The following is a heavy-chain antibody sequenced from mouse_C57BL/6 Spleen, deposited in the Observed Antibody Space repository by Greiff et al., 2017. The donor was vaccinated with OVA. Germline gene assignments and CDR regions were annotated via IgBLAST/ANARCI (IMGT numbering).Heavy chain of an antibody. CDR1: GYTFTTYP. D-gene: IGHD2-4*01. V-gene: IGHV1-47*01. CDR3: ARGGTYDYDGDYYAMDY. J-gene: IGHJ4*01. Sequence: VQLQQSGAELVKPGASVKMSCKASGYTFTTYPIEWMKQNHGKSLEWIGNFHPYNDDTKYNEKFKGKATLTVEKSSSTVYLELSRLTSDDSAVYYCARGGTYDYDGDYYAMDYWGQGTSVTVSS. CDR2: FHPYNDDT.